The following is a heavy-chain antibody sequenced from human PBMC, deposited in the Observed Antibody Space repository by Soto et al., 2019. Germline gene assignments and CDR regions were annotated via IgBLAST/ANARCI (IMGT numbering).Heavy chain of an antibody. J-gene: IGHJ6*02. Sequence: QVQLVQSGAEVKKPGSSVKVSCKASGGTFSSYAISWVRQAPGQGFEWMGGIIPIFGTANYAQKFQGRVTITADESTSTAYMELSSLRSEDTAVYYCARDGIAAAGTPDYYGMDVWGQGTTVTVSS. V-gene: IGHV1-69*01. D-gene: IGHD6-13*01. CDR2: IIPIFGTA. CDR1: GGTFSSYA. CDR3: ARDGIAAAGTPDYYGMDV.